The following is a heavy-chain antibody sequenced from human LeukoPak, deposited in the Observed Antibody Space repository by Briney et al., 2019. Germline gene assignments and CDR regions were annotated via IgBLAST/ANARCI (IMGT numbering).Heavy chain of an antibody. V-gene: IGHV1-8*01. J-gene: IGHJ3*01. CDR3: ARRVRGVVIFSRAQGSFDL. CDR1: GYTFTNYD. D-gene: IGHD3-10*01. CDR2: MHPSNGDT. Sequence: ASVKVSCKASGYTFTNYDINWVRQATGQGLEWMGWMHPSNGDTGYAQKFQGRVTMTRNTSITTAYMELSSLRSDDTAVYYCARRVRGVVIFSRAQGSFDLWGQGTLVTVSS.